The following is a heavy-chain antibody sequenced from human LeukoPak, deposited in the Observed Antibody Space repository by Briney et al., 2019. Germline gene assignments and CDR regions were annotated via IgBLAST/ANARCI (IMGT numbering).Heavy chain of an antibody. J-gene: IGHJ4*02. D-gene: IGHD1-26*01. CDR1: GGSFSGYY. V-gene: IGHV4-34*01. CDR3: VRGAVGATIDY. CDR2: INHSGST. Sequence: PSETLSLTCAVYGGSFSGYYWSWIRQPPGKGLEWIGEINHSGSTNYNPSLKSRVTISVDTSKNQFSLKLSSVTAADTAAYYCVRGAVGATIDYWGQGTLVTVSS.